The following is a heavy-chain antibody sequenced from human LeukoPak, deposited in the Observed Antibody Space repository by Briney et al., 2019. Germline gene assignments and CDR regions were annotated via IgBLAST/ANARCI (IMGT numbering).Heavy chain of an antibody. J-gene: IGHJ3*01. Sequence: GGSLRLSCAASGFTFTYYAMHWVRQAPGKGLEWVSVVSNDGSNQDYTDSVKGRFIISRDDSKSTVYLQMNSLRVDDTAMYYCARGPDPVVRGPRRAFDLWSQGTMVTVSS. CDR3: ARGPDPVVRGPRRAFDL. CDR1: GFTFTYYA. V-gene: IGHV3-30-3*01. D-gene: IGHD3-10*01. CDR2: VSNDGSNQ.